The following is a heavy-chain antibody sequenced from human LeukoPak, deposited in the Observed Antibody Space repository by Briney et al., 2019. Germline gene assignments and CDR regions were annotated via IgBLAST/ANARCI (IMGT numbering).Heavy chain of an antibody. CDR1: GGSISSGGYS. V-gene: IGHV4-30-4*07. CDR2: IYYSGST. Sequence: SQTLSLACAVSGGSISSGGYSWSWIRQPPGKGLEWIGYIYYSGSTYYNPSLKSRVTISVDTSKNQFSLKLSSVTAADTAVYYCARASGEGVVDLYRYYHYMDVWGKGTTVTVSS. D-gene: IGHD2-15*01. J-gene: IGHJ6*03. CDR3: ARASGEGVVDLYRYYHYMDV.